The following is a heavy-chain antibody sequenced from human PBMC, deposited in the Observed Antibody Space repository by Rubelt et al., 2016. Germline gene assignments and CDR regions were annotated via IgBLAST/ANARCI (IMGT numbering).Heavy chain of an antibody. J-gene: IGHJ4*02. CDR1: GGSISSGGHY. CDR3: ARDRGYSFGANDY. CDR2: IYYSGST. Sequence: QVQLQESGPGLVKPSQTLPLTCTVSGGSISSGGHYWSWIRQHPGRGLEWIGYIYYSGSTYYNPSLKSRVTISVETSKNQFSLKLSDVTAADTAVYYCARDRGYSFGANDYWGQGTLVTVSS. V-gene: IGHV4-31*03. D-gene: IGHD5-18*01.